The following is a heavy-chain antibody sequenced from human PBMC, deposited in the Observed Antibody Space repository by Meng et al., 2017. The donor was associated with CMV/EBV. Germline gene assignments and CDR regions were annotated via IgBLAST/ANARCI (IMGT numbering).Heavy chain of an antibody. CDR1: GGSVSSGSYY. Sequence: SETLSLTCTVSGGSVSSGSYYWSWIRQPPGKGLEWIGYIYYSGSTNYNPPLKSRVTISVDTSKNQFSLKLSSVTAADTAVYYCARGPLPSITIFGVVTPKYYFDYWGQGTLVTVSS. CDR3: ARGPLPSITIFGVVTPKYYFDY. V-gene: IGHV4-61*01. D-gene: IGHD3-3*01. J-gene: IGHJ4*02. CDR2: IYYSGST.